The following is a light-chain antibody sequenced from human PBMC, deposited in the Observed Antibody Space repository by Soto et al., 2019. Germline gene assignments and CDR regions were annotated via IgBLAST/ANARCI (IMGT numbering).Light chain of an antibody. CDR3: QQYDRSPMYT. CDR1: QSVSSNY. V-gene: IGKV3-20*01. CDR2: AAS. J-gene: IGKJ2*01. Sequence: EIVLTQSPGTLSLSPGERATLSCRASQSVSSNYLAWYQQKPGQAPRLLIYAASSRATGIPDRFSGSGSGTDFTLTISRLEPEDFAVYYCQQYDRSPMYTFGQGTKLEIK.